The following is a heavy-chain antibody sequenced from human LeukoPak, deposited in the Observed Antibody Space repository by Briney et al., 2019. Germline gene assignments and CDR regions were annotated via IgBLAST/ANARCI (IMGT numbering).Heavy chain of an antibody. D-gene: IGHD3-22*01. CDR2: ISAYNGNT. Sequence: GASVKVSCKASGYTFTSYGISWVRQAPGQGLEWMGWISAYNGNTNYAQKLQGRVTMTTDTSTSTAYMELRSLRSEDTAVYYCARVYDSSGHYPIDYWGQGTLVTVSS. CDR1: GYTFTSYG. J-gene: IGHJ4*02. V-gene: IGHV1-18*01. CDR3: ARVYDSSGHYPIDY.